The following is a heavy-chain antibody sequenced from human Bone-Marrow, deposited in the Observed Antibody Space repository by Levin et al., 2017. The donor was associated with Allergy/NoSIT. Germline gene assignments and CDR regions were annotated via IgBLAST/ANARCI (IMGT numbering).Heavy chain of an antibody. V-gene: IGHV4-31*02. CDR3: ASFFYGTGSKKYGMGL. CDR2: VSYTGTV. J-gene: IGHJ6*02. Sequence: SQTLSLTCAVSGGALNTGGYYWTWIRQLPGKGLEWIGHVSYTGTVSSSPSLQSRLTISADMSKNQFSLNLNSVTSADTDRYFGASFFYGTGSKKYGMGLWGQGTTVTVSS. D-gene: IGHD3-10*01. CDR1: GGALNTGGYY.